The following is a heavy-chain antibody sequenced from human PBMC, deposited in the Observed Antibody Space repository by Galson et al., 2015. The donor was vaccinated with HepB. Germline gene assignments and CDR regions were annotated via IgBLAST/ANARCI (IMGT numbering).Heavy chain of an antibody. D-gene: IGHD6-19*01. CDR1: GGSFSGYY. CDR3: ARWYSSGWYYFDS. V-gene: IGHV4-34*01. Sequence: SETLSLTCAVYGGSFSGYYWSWIRQPPGKGLEWIGEINHSGSTNYNPSLKSRVTISVDTSKNQFSLKLSSVTAADTAVYYCARWYSSGWYYFDSWGQGTLVTVSS. J-gene: IGHJ4*02. CDR2: INHSGST.